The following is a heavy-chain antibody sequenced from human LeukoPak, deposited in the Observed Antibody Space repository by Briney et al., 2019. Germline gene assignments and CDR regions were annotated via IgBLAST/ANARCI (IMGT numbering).Heavy chain of an antibody. D-gene: IGHD2-21*02. Sequence: SETLSLTCTVSGDSMHNYYCAWIRQPPGKGLEWIGYIYYSGSTNYNPSLKSRVTMSVDTSKNQFSLNLTSVTAADTAVYYCARGHVVVTAIFDYWGQGTLVTVSS. V-gene: IGHV4-59*01. J-gene: IGHJ4*02. CDR3: ARGHVVVTAIFDY. CDR2: IYYSGST. CDR1: GDSMHNYY.